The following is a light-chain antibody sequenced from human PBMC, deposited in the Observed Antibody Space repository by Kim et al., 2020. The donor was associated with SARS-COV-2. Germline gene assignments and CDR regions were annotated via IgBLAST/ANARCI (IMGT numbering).Light chain of an antibody. CDR1: STDVGYYNY. Sequence: GQSVTISCTGTSTDVGYYNYVSWYQQHPGKAPHLMIYEVTKRPSGVHDRFSGSKSGNTASLTVSGLQAEDEADYYCSSYASSNAWVFGGGTQLTVL. CDR2: EVT. J-gene: IGLJ3*02. CDR3: SSYASSNAWV. V-gene: IGLV2-8*01.